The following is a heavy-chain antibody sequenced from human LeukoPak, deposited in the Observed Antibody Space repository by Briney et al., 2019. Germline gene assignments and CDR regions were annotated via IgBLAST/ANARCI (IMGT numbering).Heavy chain of an antibody. CDR3: ARQYCSGGSCYSGGVWFDP. CDR2: IGPSGDRT. CDR1: GFIFRNYG. J-gene: IGHJ5*02. D-gene: IGHD2-15*01. Sequence: GGTLRLSCSASGFIFRNYGMNWVRQAPGKGLEWVSGIGPSGDRTYYADSAKGRFTISRDNSKNTLYLQMSSLRDEDTAVYYCARQYCSGGSCYSGGVWFDPWGQGTLVTVSS. V-gene: IGHV3-23*01.